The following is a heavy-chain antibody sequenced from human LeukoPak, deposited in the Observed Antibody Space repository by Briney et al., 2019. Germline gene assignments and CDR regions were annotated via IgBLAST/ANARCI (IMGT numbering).Heavy chain of an antibody. CDR3: ARDSSGLYYYYYYYGMDV. V-gene: IGHV7-4-1*02. Sequence: ASVKVSCKASGYTFTSYAMNWVRQAPGQGLEWMGWINTNTGNPTYAQGFTGRFVFSLDTSVSTAYLQISSLKAEDTAVYYCARDSSGLYYYYYYYGMDVWGQGTTVTVSS. J-gene: IGHJ6*02. D-gene: IGHD6-19*01. CDR2: INTNTGNP. CDR1: GYTFTSYA.